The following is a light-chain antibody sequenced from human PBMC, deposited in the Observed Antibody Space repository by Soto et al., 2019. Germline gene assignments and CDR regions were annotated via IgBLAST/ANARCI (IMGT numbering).Light chain of an antibody. J-gene: IGLJ2*01. CDR1: SSNIGSKY. CDR2: RNN. Sequence: QSVLTQPPSASGIPGQRVTISCSGSSSNIGSKYVYWYQQLPGTAPKLLMYRNNQRPSGVPDRFSGSKSGTSASLAISGLRSEDEADYYCAAWDAGVSGPAFGGGTKLTVL. V-gene: IGLV1-47*01. CDR3: AAWDAGVSGPA.